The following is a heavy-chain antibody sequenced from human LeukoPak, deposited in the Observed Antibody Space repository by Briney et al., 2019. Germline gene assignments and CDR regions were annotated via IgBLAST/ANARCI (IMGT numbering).Heavy chain of an antibody. J-gene: IGHJ4*02. CDR1: GFTFSSYS. CDR3: AKRGGSSWFGDFDY. CDR2: ISSSSSTI. D-gene: IGHD6-13*01. Sequence: GGSLRLSCAASGFTFSSYSMNWVRQAPGKGLEWVSYISSSSSTIYYADSVKGRFTISRDNAKNSLYLQMNSLKAEDTAVYYCAKRGGSSWFGDFDYWGQGTLVTVSS. V-gene: IGHV3-48*04.